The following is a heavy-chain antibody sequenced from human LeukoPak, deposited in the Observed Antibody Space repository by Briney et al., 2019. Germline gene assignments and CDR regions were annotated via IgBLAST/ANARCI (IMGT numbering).Heavy chain of an antibody. D-gene: IGHD3-10*01. CDR3: SRVGDGFGVSAQKRHKYYFDY. J-gene: IGHJ4*02. CDR2: IYYSGST. CDR1: GGSISSYY. V-gene: IGHV4-59*01. Sequence: SETLSLTCTVSGGSISSYYWSWIRQPPGKGLEWIGYIYYSGSTNYNPSLKSRVTISVDTSKNQFSLKLSSVTAADTAVYFCSRVGDGFGVSAQKRHKYYFDYGGRGPRVPVSA.